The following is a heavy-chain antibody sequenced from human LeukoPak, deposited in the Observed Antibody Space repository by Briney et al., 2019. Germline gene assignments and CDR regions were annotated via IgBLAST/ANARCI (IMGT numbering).Heavy chain of an antibody. CDR2: MNPNSGNT. Sequence: GASVKVSCKASGYTFTSYDINWVRQATGQELEWMGWMNPNSGNTGYAQKFQGRVTMTRNTSISTAYMELSSLRSEDTAVYYCARYYYDSSGYYGDDAFDIWGQGTMVTVSS. D-gene: IGHD3-22*01. CDR3: ARYYYDSSGYYGDDAFDI. CDR1: GYTFTSYD. V-gene: IGHV1-8*01. J-gene: IGHJ3*02.